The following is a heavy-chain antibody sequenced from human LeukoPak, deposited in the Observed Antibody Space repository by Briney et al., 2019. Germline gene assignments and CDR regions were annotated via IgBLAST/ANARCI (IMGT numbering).Heavy chain of an antibody. CDR2: IYYSGGT. D-gene: IGHD4-17*01. V-gene: IGHV4-59*01. CDR3: ARGPTVTTSECWFDP. CDR1: GGSISSYY. J-gene: IGHJ5*02. Sequence: SETLSLTCTVSGGSISSYYWSWIRQPPGKGLEWFGYIYYSGGTNYNPSLRSRVTISVDTSKNQFSLKLSSVTAADTAVYYCARGPTVTTSECWFDPWGQGTLVTVSS.